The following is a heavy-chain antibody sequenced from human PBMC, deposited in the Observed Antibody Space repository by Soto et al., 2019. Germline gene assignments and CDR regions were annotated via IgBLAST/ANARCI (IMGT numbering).Heavy chain of an antibody. D-gene: IGHD3-3*01. CDR2: ISSSSSYI. J-gene: IGHJ3*02. CDR1: GFTFSSYS. V-gene: IGHV3-21*05. CDR3: ARSYLRFLEWLPYDAFDI. Sequence: EVQLVESGGGLVQPGGSLRLSCAASGFTFSSYSMNWVRQAPGKGLEWVSYISSSSSYIYYADSVKGRFTISRDNAKNSLYLQMNSLRAEDTAVYYCARSYLRFLEWLPYDAFDIWGQGTMVTVSS.